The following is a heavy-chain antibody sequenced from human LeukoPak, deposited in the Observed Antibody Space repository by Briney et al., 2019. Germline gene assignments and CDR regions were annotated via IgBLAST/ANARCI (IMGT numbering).Heavy chain of an antibody. CDR2: IYYSGCT. V-gene: IGHV4-59*01. CDR1: GGSINSYY. J-gene: IGHJ4*02. D-gene: IGHD1-26*01. Sequence: PSETLSLTCTVSGGSINSYYWSWIRQPPGKGLEWIGYIYYSGCTNYNPSLKSRVTISVDTSKNQFSLKLSSVTAADTAVYYCASFGDREIEGAYYFDYWGQGTLVTVSS. CDR3: ASFGDREIEGAYYFDY.